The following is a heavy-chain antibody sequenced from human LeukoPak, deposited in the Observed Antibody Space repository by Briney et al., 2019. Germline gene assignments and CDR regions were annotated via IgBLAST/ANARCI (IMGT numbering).Heavy chain of an antibody. J-gene: IGHJ4*02. CDR2: IYYSGST. D-gene: IGHD6-13*01. Sequence: TLYLNCTVSGGSIISGGYYWTWLRQHPEKGVEMFGYIYYSGSTYYNPSLKSRVTISVDSSKNHFPLKLRSVTAADTAVYYCARVTAAAGKMGDYWGQGTLVTVSS. CDR3: ARVTAAAGKMGDY. V-gene: IGHV4-31*03. CDR1: GGSIISGGYY.